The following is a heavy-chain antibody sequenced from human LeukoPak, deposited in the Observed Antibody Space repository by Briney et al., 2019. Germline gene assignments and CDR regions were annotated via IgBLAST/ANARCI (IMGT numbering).Heavy chain of an antibody. V-gene: IGHV3-7*03. Sequence: GGSLRLSCAASGFTFNTYWMAWIRQVPGEGLEWVANMKHDGSEIYYGGSVKGRFTISRDNAKNSLYLQMNSLKTEDTAVYYCTTPADHYDSSGYYWRDAFDIWGQGTMVTVSS. CDR3: TTPADHYDSSGYYWRDAFDI. CDR2: MKHDGSEI. D-gene: IGHD3-22*01. J-gene: IGHJ3*02. CDR1: GFTFNTYW.